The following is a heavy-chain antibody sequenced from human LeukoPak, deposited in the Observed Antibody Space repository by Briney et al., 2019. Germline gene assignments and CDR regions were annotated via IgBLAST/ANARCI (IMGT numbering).Heavy chain of an antibody. V-gene: IGHV3-48*01. CDR1: GFTFISYN. D-gene: IGHD6-13*01. J-gene: IGHJ5*02. Sequence: LGGSLRLSCAASGFTFISYNMNWVRQAPGKGLEWVSYISSGSSTIYYADSVKGRFTISRDNAKNSLYLQMNSLRAEDTAVYYCARTMSSSWYNWFDPWGQGTLVTVSS. CDR2: ISSGSSTI. CDR3: ARTMSSSWYNWFDP.